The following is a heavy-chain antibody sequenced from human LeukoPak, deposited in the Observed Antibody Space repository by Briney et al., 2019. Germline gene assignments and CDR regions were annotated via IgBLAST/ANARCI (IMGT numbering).Heavy chain of an antibody. J-gene: IGHJ4*02. CDR3: SCSNTVYFDY. CDR1: GFTFSSYD. D-gene: IGHD3-10*02. V-gene: IGHV3-30*02. CDR2: IHFAGSNT. Sequence: GGSLRLSCAASGFTFSSYDMHWVRQAPGKGLEWVAFIHFAGSNTYYADSVKGRFTISRDNSKNTLYLQMNSLRGDDTAVYYCSCSNTVYFDYWGQGTLVTVSS.